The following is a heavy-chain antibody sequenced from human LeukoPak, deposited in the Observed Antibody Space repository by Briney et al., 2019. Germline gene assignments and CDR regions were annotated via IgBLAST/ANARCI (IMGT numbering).Heavy chain of an antibody. Sequence: SETLSLTCAVYGGSFSGYYWSWIRQPPGKGLEWIGEINHSGSTNYNPSLKSRVTISVDTSKNQFSLKLSSVTAADTAVYYCARREGYDILTGYYADYWGRGTLVTVSS. CDR3: ARREGYDILTGYYADY. CDR2: INHSGST. D-gene: IGHD3-9*01. J-gene: IGHJ4*02. CDR1: GGSFSGYY. V-gene: IGHV4-34*01.